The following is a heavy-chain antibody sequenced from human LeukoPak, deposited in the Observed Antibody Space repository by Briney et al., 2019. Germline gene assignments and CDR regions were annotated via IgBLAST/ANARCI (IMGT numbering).Heavy chain of an antibody. CDR2: ISGSGGRT. J-gene: IGHJ6*02. Sequence: GGSLRLSCAASRFTLSIYAMSWVPPAPGEGREWVSAISGSGGRTYYADSVKGRFTISRDNSKNTLYLQMNSLRAEDTAVYYCAKDKGYCSGGSCYYYYYGMDVWGQGTTVTVSS. V-gene: IGHV3-23*01. D-gene: IGHD2-15*01. CDR1: RFTLSIYA. CDR3: AKDKGYCSGGSCYYYYYGMDV.